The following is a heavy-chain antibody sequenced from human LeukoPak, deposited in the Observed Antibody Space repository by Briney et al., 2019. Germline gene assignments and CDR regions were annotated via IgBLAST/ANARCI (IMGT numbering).Heavy chain of an antibody. CDR3: ARGGLAWLQFLYFDY. Sequence: PSETLSLTCTVSGGSISSGDYYWSWIRQPPGKGLEWIGEINHSGSTNYNPSLKSRVTISVDTSKNQFSLKLSSVTAADTAVYYCARGGLAWLQFLYFDYWGQGTLVTVSS. D-gene: IGHD5-24*01. J-gene: IGHJ4*02. CDR2: INHSGST. V-gene: IGHV4-39*07. CDR1: GGSISSGDYY.